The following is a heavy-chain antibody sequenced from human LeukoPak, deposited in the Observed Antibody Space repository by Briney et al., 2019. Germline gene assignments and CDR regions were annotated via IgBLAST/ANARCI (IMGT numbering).Heavy chain of an antibody. V-gene: IGHV3-15*01. D-gene: IGHD3-22*01. CDR1: GFTFSNAW. Sequence: PGGSLRLSCAASGFTFSNAWMSWVRQAPGKGLEWVGRIKSKTDGGTTDYAAPVKGRFTISRDDSKNTLYLQMNSLKTEDTAVYYCTTDDNYDSSYYYYYYYYMDVWGKGTTVTVSS. J-gene: IGHJ6*03. CDR2: IKSKTDGGTT. CDR3: TTDDNYDSSYYYYYYYYMDV.